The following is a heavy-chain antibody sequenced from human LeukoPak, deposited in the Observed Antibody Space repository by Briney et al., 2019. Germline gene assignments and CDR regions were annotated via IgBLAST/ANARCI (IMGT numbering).Heavy chain of an antibody. J-gene: IGHJ4*02. CDR3: ARSDFTFRGVIDADY. CDR2: INPNSGGT. V-gene: IGHV1-2*02. D-gene: IGHD3-16*01. Sequence: GASVSLSCTASGYTFTGYYMHWVRQAPGQGLEWMGWINPNSGGTNYAQKFQGRVTITRDTSISTAYMELSRLRSDDTALYYCARSDFTFRGVIDADYWRQGTLVTVSS. CDR1: GYTFTGYY.